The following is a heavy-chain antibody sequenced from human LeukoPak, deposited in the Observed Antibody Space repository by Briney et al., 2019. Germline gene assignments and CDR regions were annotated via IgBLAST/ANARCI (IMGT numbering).Heavy chain of an antibody. Sequence: GGSLRLSCAASGFTFSSYAMSWVRQAPGKGLEWVSAISGSGGSTYHADSVKGRFTISRDNSKNTLYLQMNSLRPEDTAVYYCARDYGDLPSAYWGQGTLVTVSS. V-gene: IGHV3-23*01. J-gene: IGHJ4*02. CDR1: GFTFSSYA. CDR2: ISGSGGST. D-gene: IGHD4-17*01. CDR3: ARDYGDLPSAY.